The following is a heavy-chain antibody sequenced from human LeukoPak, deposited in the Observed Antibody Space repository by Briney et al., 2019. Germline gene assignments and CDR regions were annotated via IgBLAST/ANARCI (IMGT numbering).Heavy chain of an antibody. CDR3: AKPRTSVTTSNWFDP. J-gene: IGHJ5*02. CDR1: GFTFSSYA. Sequence: GLSPRLSCAASGFTFSSYAMSWVRQAPGKGLEWVSAISGSGGSTYYAASVKGRFTISRDNSKNTLYLQMSSLRAEDTAVYYCAKPRTSVTTSNWFDPWGQGTLVTVSS. D-gene: IGHD4-17*01. V-gene: IGHV3-23*01. CDR2: ISGSGGST.